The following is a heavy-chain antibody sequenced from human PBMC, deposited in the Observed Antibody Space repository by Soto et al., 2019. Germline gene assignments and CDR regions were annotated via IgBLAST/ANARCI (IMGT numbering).Heavy chain of an antibody. CDR2: IIVSHGSP. Sequence: QVQLVQSGAEVKEPGASVRVSCKASGYTFTSHSLHWARQAPGQGIEWMGWIIVSHGSPRYSPQFQGRLNFGAATFTSTAYMELTRLTPEDTAMYYCAREPEDGVPGDYWGQGTLIVVSS. V-gene: IGHV1-3*01. CDR1: GYTFTSHS. D-gene: IGHD2-8*01. J-gene: IGHJ4*02. CDR3: AREPEDGVPGDY.